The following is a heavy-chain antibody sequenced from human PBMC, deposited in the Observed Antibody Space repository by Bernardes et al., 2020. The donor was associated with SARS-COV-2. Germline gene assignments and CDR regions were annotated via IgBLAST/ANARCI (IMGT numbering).Heavy chain of an antibody. CDR2: IFYSGST. CDR3: ARQDFIAAAGTRWFDP. Sequence: TLSLTGRVSGGSISSSFYYWGWIRQPPGKGLEWIGSIFYSGSTHYNPSLKSRVTISVDTSKNHFSLKLSSVTAADTAVYHCARQDFIAAAGTRWFDPWGQGTLVTVSS. CDR1: GGSISSSFYY. J-gene: IGHJ5*02. V-gene: IGHV4-39*01. D-gene: IGHD6-13*01.